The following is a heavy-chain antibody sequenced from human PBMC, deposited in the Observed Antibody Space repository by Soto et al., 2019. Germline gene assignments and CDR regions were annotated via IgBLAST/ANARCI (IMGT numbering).Heavy chain of an antibody. CDR1: GGPFGGYS. V-gene: IGHV3-30-3*01. CDR3: AKGPAIAAAGLNWFDP. D-gene: IGHD6-13*01. CDR2: LSYAGSHT. Sequence: SVGSQSLSCASSGGPFGGYSMRLVRQAPGPGLERVAVLSYAGSHTSFAASVKGRFTICRDNSKNTLYLQMNSLRAEDTAVYYCAKGPAIAAAGLNWFDPWGQGTLVTVS. J-gene: IGHJ5*02.